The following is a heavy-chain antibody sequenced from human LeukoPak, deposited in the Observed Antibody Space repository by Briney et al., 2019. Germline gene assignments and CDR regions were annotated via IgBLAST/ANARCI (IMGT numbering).Heavy chain of an antibody. D-gene: IGHD1-7*01. CDR1: GFTFSTYA. V-gene: IGHV3-23*01. CDR2: ISGSGGST. Sequence: PGGSLRLSCAASGFTFSTYAMTWVRQAPGKGLEWVSSISGSGGSTFYADSVKGRFTISRDNSKNTLYLQMNSLRAEDTVIYYCARETTYYFGMDVWGQGTTVTVSS. J-gene: IGHJ6*02. CDR3: ARETTYYFGMDV.